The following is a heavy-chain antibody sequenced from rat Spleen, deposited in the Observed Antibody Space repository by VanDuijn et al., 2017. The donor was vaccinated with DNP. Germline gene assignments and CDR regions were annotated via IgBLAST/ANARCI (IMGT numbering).Heavy chain of an antibody. CDR3: ARDLIIRDTTSAMDV. CDR1: GFSVTSYS. Sequence: QVQLKESGPGLVQPSETLSLTCTVSGFSVTSYSITWVRQPPGKGLEWIASMSSGGSTYYNSGLKSRLRISRDTSKSQVFLKLNSLQTEDTATYYCARDLIIRDTTSAMDVWGQGTSVTVSS. D-gene: IGHD4-3*01. V-gene: IGHV2-6*01. J-gene: IGHJ4*01. CDR2: MSSGGST.